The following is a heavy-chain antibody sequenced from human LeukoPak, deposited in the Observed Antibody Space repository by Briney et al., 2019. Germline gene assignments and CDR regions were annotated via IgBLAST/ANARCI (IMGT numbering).Heavy chain of an antibody. CDR1: GFTFSSYE. Sequence: GGSLRLSCAASGFTFSSYEMNWVRQAPGKGLEWVSYISSSGSTIYYADSVKGRFTISRDNAKNSLYLQMNSLRAEDTAVYYCARDPPYSSGTNWGQGTTVTVSS. CDR2: ISSSGSTI. V-gene: IGHV3-48*03. CDR3: ARDPPYSSGTN. J-gene: IGHJ6*02. D-gene: IGHD3-10*01.